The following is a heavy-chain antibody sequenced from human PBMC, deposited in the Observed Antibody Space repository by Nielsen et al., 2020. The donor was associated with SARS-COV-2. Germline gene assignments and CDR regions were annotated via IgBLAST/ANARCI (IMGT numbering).Heavy chain of an antibody. CDR1: GFTFSSYG. D-gene: IGHD6-13*01. CDR2: IWYDGSNK. J-gene: IGHJ6*03. V-gene: IGHV3-33*01. Sequence: GESLKISCAASGFTFSSYGMHWVRQAPGKGLEWVAVIWYDGSNKYYADSVKGRFTISRGNSKNTLYLQMNSLRAEDTAVYYCARDSSSSWSYYYYYYMDVWGKGTTVTVSS. CDR3: ARDSSSSWSYYYYYYMDV.